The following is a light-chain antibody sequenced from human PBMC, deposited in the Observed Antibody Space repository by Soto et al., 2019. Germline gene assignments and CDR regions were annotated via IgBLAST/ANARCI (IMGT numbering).Light chain of an antibody. Sequence: QSALTQPPSASGYPGQSVTISCTATSSDIGRYNYVSWYQQHPGKAPKLMIYEVSKRPSGVPDRFSGSKSGNTASLTVSGLQAEDEADYYCSSTAGSNSYVFGTGTKVTVL. J-gene: IGLJ1*01. V-gene: IGLV2-8*01. CDR2: EVS. CDR1: SSDIGRYNY. CDR3: SSTAGSNSYV.